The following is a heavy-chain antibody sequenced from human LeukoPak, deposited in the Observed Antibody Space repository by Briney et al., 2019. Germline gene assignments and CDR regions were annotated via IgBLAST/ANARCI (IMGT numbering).Heavy chain of an antibody. Sequence: SETLSLTCSVSGGSISSGDSHWSWIRQPPGKGLEWIGYIFYNGNIYYNPSLKSRVTISLDTSKNQFPLKLSSVTAADTAVYYCARAPGVAEVGRLDLWGRGTLVTVSS. D-gene: IGHD2-8*01. CDR1: GGSISSGDSH. CDR3: ARAPGVAEVGRLDL. CDR2: IFYNGNI. V-gene: IGHV4-30-4*01. J-gene: IGHJ2*01.